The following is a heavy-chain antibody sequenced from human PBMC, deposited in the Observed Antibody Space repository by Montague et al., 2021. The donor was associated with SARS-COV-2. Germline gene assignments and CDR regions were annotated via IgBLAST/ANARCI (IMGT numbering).Heavy chain of an antibody. CDR3: ARGRQHINMVVVVVTGGEYFFGX. D-gene: IGHD3-22*01. J-gene: IGHJ4*02. CDR1: AGSFSDYS. CDR2: INHRGST. Sequence: SETLSLTCAVYAGSFSDYSWTWIRQPPGKGLEWIGEINHRGSTNYKPSLKSRVTISVDTSKNQFSLKMTSVTAADTAVYYCARGRQHINMVVVVVTGGEYFFGXWGQGTLVGVSS. V-gene: IGHV4-34*01.